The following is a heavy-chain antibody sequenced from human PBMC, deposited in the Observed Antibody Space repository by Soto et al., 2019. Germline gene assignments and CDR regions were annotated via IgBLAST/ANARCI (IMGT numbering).Heavy chain of an antibody. CDR2: INPNSGGT. CDR1: GYTFTGYY. V-gene: IGHV1-2*02. Sequence: QVQLVQSGAEVKKPGASVKVSCKASGYTFTGYYMHWVRQAPGQGLEWMGWINPNSGGTNYAQKFQGRVTMTRDTSISTAYMELSRLRSDDTAVYXXXRDRVVTTVTTPFDYWGQGTLVTVSS. D-gene: IGHD4-17*01. CDR3: XRDRVVTTVTTPFDY. J-gene: IGHJ4*01.